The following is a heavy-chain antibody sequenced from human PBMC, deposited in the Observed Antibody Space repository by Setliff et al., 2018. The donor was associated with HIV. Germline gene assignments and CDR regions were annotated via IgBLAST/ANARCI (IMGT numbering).Heavy chain of an antibody. CDR1: GASLSGSGFY. D-gene: IGHD6-19*01. Sequence: ETLSLTCNVSGASLSGSGFYWGWLRQPPGKGLQWIGSIYYTGNTDYNLSLTSRVTISLDTSKNLFFLTVRSVTAADTGIYYCARLGSGWNWVTRIDYWGRGTLVTVSS. CDR2: IYYTGNT. J-gene: IGHJ4*02. V-gene: IGHV4-39*02. CDR3: ARLGSGWNWVTRIDY.